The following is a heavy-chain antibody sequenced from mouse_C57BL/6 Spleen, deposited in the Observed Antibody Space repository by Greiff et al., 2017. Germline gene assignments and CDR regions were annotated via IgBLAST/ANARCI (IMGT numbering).Heavy chain of an antibody. CDR1: GYSITSGYY. D-gene: IGHD2-5*01. CDR2: ISYDGSN. CDR3: ARDYSNYSFAY. J-gene: IGHJ3*01. V-gene: IGHV3-6*01. Sequence: VQLKESGPGLVKPSQSLSLTCSVTGYSITSGYYWNWIRQFPGNKLEWMGYISYDGSNNYNPSLKNRISITRDTSKNQFFLKLNSVTTEDTATYYCARDYSNYSFAYWGQGTLVTVSA.